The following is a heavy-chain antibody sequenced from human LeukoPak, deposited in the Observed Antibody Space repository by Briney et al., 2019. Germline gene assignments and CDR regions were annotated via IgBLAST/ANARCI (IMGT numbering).Heavy chain of an antibody. Sequence: PEASVKVSCKASGYTFTSYGISWVRQAPGQGLEWMGWISAYNGNTNYAQKLQGRVTMTTDTSTSTAYMELRSLRSDDTAVYYCARYHSGWYAMNWFDPWGQGTLVTVSS. V-gene: IGHV1-18*01. CDR1: GYTFTSYG. CDR2: ISAYNGNT. CDR3: ARYHSGWYAMNWFDP. D-gene: IGHD6-19*01. J-gene: IGHJ5*02.